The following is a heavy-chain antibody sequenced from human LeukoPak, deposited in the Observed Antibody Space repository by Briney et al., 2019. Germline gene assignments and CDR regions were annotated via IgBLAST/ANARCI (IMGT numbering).Heavy chain of an antibody. V-gene: IGHV4-38-2*02. J-gene: IGHJ3*02. Sequence: SETLSLTCTGYSISSGYYWGWIRQPPGKRLEWIGSIYHSGSTYYNPSLKSRVTISVDTSKSQFSLKLSSVTAADSAVCYCARAPGYCSGGSCHDAFDMWGQGTMVTVSS. D-gene: IGHD2-15*01. CDR3: ARAPGYCSGGSCHDAFDM. CDR2: IYHSGST. CDR1: YSISSGYY.